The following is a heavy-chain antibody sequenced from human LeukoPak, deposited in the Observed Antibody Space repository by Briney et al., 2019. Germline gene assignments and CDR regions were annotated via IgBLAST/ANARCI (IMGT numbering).Heavy chain of an antibody. J-gene: IGHJ6*03. CDR3: ATWKGYDSYYYMDV. CDR2: FDPEDGET. D-gene: IGHD5-12*01. CDR1: GYTLTELS. Sequence: GASVKVSCKVSGYTLTELSMHWVRQAPGKGLEWMGGFDPEDGETIYAQKFQGRVTMTEDTSTDTAYMELSSLRSEDTAVYYCATWKGYDSYYYMDVWGEGTTVTVSS. V-gene: IGHV1-24*01.